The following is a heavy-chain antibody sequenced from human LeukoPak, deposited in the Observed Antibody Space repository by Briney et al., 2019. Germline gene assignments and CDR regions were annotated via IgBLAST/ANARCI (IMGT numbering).Heavy chain of an antibody. Sequence: ASVKVSCKVSGYTLTELSMHWVRQAPGKGLEWMGGFDPEDGETIYAQKFQGRVTMTEDTSTDTAYMELSSLRSEDTAVYYCATGPITMIVVVREYFQHWGQGTLVTVSS. CDR2: FDPEDGET. CDR1: GYTLTELS. CDR3: ATGPITMIVVVREYFQH. J-gene: IGHJ1*01. V-gene: IGHV1-24*01. D-gene: IGHD3-22*01.